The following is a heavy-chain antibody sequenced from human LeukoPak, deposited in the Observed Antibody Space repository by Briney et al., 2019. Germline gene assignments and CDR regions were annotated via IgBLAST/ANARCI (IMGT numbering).Heavy chain of an antibody. CDR2: INPNSGGT. J-gene: IGHJ4*02. Sequence: ASVKVSCRASGYTFTGYYMHWVRQAPGQGHEWMGWINPNSGGTNYAQKFQGRVTMTRDTSISTAYMELSRLRSDDTAVYYCARVGHGFYGDYIDYWGQGTLVTVSS. CDR3: ARVGHGFYGDYIDY. D-gene: IGHD4-17*01. CDR1: GYTFTGYY. V-gene: IGHV1-2*02.